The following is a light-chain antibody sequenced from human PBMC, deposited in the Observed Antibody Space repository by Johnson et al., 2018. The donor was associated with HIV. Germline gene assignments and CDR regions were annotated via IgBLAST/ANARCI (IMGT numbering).Light chain of an antibody. J-gene: IGLJ1*01. CDR3: GTWDKSLNTGAV. CDR1: TSNFENYY. Sequence: QSVLTQPPSVSAAPGQRVTISCSGSTSNFENYYVSWYQHLPGTAPKLLIYENNKRPSGIPDRFSGSKSGTSATLGIAGLQTGDEADYYCGTWDKSLNTGAVFGTGTKVTVL. CDR2: ENN. V-gene: IGLV1-51*01.